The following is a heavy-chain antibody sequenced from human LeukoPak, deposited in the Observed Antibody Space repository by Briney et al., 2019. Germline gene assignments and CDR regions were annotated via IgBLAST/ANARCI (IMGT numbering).Heavy chain of an antibody. D-gene: IGHD3-16*01. J-gene: IGHJ6*02. Sequence: GGSLRLSCGASGFRFSNYVIHWVRQAPGKGLEWVAVISYDGCRKHYADSVEGRFIISRDNSQNTVHLQINSLRGEDTAVYYCARVVMGQIDYNYYYGLDVWGQGTTVTVSS. CDR2: ISYDGCRK. V-gene: IGHV3-30*04. CDR3: ARVVMGQIDYNYYYGLDV. CDR1: GFRFSNYV.